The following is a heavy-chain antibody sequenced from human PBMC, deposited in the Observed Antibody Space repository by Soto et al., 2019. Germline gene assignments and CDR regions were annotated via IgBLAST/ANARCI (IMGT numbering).Heavy chain of an antibody. CDR3: ARVTYYYDSSGYFLDY. CDR2: IIPFFGTA. V-gene: IGHV1-69*01. CDR1: GGTFSSYA. J-gene: IGHJ4*02. D-gene: IGHD3-22*01. Sequence: QVQLVQSGAEVKKPGSSVKVSCKASGGTFSSYAFIWVRQAPGQGLEWMGGIIPFFGTANYAQKFQGRVTITADESTSTAYMELSSLRSEDTAVYYCARVTYYYDSSGYFLDYWGQGTLVTVSS.